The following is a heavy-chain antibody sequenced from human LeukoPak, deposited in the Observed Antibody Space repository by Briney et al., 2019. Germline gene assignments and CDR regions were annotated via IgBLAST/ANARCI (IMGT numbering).Heavy chain of an antibody. D-gene: IGHD6-13*01. CDR1: GGSIISDTDY. J-gene: IGHJ5*02. CDR3: ARHHLRSTWYMINWFDP. Sequence: SETLSLTCTVSGGSIISDTDYWGWIRQAPGRGLEWIGSQYYTGKTYYNPSLKSRFTISVYTSKNQISLWLTSVTAADTAVYFCARHHLRSTWYMINWFDPWGQGTLVTVSS. CDR2: QYYTGKT. V-gene: IGHV4-39*01.